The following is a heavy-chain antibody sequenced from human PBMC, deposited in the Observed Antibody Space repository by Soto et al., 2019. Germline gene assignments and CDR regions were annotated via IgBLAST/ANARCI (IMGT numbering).Heavy chain of an antibody. CDR3: ARDHDNSGLNFDY. D-gene: IGHD6-19*01. V-gene: IGHV4-4*02. CDR2: IHHSGGT. Sequence: QVQLQESGPGLVRPSGTLSLTCAVSGASISSTHWWTWVRQSPGKGLEWVGEIHHSGGTNYNPSLKSRVSISVDKSKNQFSLTLKSVTAADTAVYYCARDHDNSGLNFDYWGQGTLVTVSS. CDR1: GASISSTHW. J-gene: IGHJ4*02.